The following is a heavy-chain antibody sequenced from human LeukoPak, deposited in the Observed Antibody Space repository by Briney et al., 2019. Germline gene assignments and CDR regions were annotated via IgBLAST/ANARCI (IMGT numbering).Heavy chain of an antibody. CDR2: LHTAGDA. V-gene: IGHV3-13*01. CDR3: SRGGQRAGYAFDI. CDR1: GFTFNGYD. J-gene: IGHJ3*02. Sequence: GGSLRLSCAASGFTFNGYDMHWVRQVTGKGLEWVSSLHTAGDAHYSVSVRGRFIISRDRSKTSFYLQMNSLRAEDSAMYYCSRGGQRAGYAFDIWGQGTVVTVSS.